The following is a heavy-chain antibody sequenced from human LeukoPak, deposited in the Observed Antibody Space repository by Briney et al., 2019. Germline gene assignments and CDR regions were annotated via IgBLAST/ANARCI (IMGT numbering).Heavy chain of an antibody. J-gene: IGHJ4*02. CDR1: GGSISSYY. CDR3: ARGGVPGIEMAIDY. D-gene: IGHD5-24*01. CDR2: IYYSGST. V-gene: IGHV4-59*01. Sequence: KPSETLSLTCTVSGGSISSYYWSWIRQPPGKGLEWIGYIYYSGSTNYNPSLKSRVTISVDTSKNQFSLKLSSVTAADTAVYYCARGGVPGIEMAIDYWGQGTLVTVSS.